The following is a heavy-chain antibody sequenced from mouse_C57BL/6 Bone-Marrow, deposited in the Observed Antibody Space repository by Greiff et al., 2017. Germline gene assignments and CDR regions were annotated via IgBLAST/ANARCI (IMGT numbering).Heavy chain of an antibody. J-gene: IGHJ2*01. CDR1: GFNIKDDY. CDR3: SSCDGNYLDF. D-gene: IGHD2-3*01. V-gene: IGHV14-4*01. Sequence: VHVKQSGAELVRPGASVKLSCTASGFNIKDDYIHWVKQRPEQGLEWIGWIDPEIGDTEYASKFPGKATITSDTSSNTAYLQLSSLTSEDTAVYYCSSCDGNYLDFWGQGTPLTVAS. CDR2: IDPEIGDT.